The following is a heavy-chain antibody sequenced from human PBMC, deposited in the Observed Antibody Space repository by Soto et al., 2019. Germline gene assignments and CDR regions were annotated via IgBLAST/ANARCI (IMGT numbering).Heavy chain of an antibody. CDR2: IIPIFGTA. V-gene: IGHV1-69*13. Sequence: SVKVSCKXSGGTFSSYAISWVRQAPGQGLEWMGGIIPIFGTANYAQKFQGRVTITADESTSTAYMELSSLRSEDTAVYYCAVEFSSSWTDAFDIWGQGTMVTVSS. J-gene: IGHJ3*02. CDR3: AVEFSSSWTDAFDI. CDR1: GGTFSSYA. D-gene: IGHD6-13*01.